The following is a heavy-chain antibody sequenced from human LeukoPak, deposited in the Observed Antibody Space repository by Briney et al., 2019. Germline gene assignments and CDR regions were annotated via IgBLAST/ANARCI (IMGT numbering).Heavy chain of an antibody. J-gene: IGHJ6*03. V-gene: IGHV1-69*05. CDR2: IIPIFGTA. CDR1: GGTFSSYA. Sequence: SVKVSCKASGGTFSSYAISWVRQAPGQGLEWMGGIIPIFGTANYAQKFQGRVTITTDESTSTAYMELSSLRSEDTAVYYCARVFMEATFDYYYMDVWGKGTTVTVSS. CDR3: ARVFMEATFDYYYMDV. D-gene: IGHD3-3*01.